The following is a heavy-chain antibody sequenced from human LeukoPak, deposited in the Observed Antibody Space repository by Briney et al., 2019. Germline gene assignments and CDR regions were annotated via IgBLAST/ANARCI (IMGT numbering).Heavy chain of an antibody. J-gene: IGHJ5*02. D-gene: IGHD2-2*01. CDR2: INPNSGGT. CDR1: GYTFTGYY. CDR3: ARDPSSTSNWFDP. Sequence: ASVKVSCKASGYTFTGYYMHWVRQAPGQGLEWMGWINPNSGGTNYAQKFQGRVTMTRETSISTAYMALSTLRSDDTALYYCARDPSSTSNWFDPWGQGTLVTVSS. V-gene: IGHV1-2*02.